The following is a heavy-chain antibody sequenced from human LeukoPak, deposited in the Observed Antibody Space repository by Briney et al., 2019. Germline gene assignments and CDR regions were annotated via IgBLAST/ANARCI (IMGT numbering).Heavy chain of an antibody. Sequence: GGSLRLSCAASGFTVSDYSMSWVRQAPGKGLEWVSAISGSGSYTDYADSVKGRFTISKDNSKNTLYMRMSSLRAEDTAVYYCARAGYYYDSSGYYVDAFDIWGQGTMVTVSS. CDR3: ARAGYYYDSSGYYVDAFDI. J-gene: IGHJ3*02. CDR2: ISGSGSYT. V-gene: IGHV3-23*01. D-gene: IGHD3-22*01. CDR1: GFTVSDYS.